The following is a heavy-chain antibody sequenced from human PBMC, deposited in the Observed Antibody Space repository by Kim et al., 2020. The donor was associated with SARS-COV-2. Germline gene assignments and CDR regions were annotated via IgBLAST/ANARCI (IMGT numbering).Heavy chain of an antibody. CDR2: INSDNSVI. J-gene: IGHJ4*02. D-gene: IGHD2-8*01. CDR3: ARDFGTKAGGLDY. CDR1: GFSLSSSA. V-gene: IGHV3-21*04. Sequence: GGSLRLSCGASGFSLSSSAMNWVRQAPGKGLEWLSYINSDNSVIDYADIVRGRFTISKSSALFLEMNSLTVEDTAIYYCARDFGTKAGGLDYWGQGALVTVSS.